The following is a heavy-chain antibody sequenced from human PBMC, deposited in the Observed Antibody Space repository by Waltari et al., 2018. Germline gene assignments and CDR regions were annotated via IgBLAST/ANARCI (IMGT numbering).Heavy chain of an antibody. J-gene: IGHJ3*02. CDR1: GGSISSYY. D-gene: IGHD4-17*01. CDR3: ARTRMTTVTQTTRGGAFDI. V-gene: IGHV4-59*01. Sequence: QVQLQESGPGLVKPSETLSLTCTVSGGSISSYYWSWIRQPPGKGLEWIGYIYYSGSTNYNPSLNSRVTISVDTSKNQFSLKLSSVTAADTAVYYCARTRMTTVTQTTRGGAFDIWGQGTMVTVSS. CDR2: IYYSGST.